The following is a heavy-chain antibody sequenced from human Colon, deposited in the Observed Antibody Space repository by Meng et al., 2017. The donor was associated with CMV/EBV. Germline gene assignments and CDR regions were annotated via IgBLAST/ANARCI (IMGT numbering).Heavy chain of an antibody. J-gene: IGHJ4*02. CDR2: IHHSGNT. Sequence: SETLSLTCTVSGGSINSGDYYWAWIRQSPGKGLEWIGYIHHSGNTFYNPSLKSRVTISVDMPNKHFSLNLRSVTAADTAVYYCARGIVYWGQGTLVTVSS. CDR3: ARGIVY. V-gene: IGHV4-30-4*08. CDR1: GGSINSGDYY.